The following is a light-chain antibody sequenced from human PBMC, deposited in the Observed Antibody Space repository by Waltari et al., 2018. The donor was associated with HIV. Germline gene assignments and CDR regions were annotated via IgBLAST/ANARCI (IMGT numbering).Light chain of an antibody. CDR1: QSVTNSY. V-gene: IGKV3D-20*01. CDR3: QQYGNSPVT. J-gene: IGKJ3*01. CDR2: DTS. Sequence: EIVLTQSPATLSLSPGERATLSCGASQSVTNSYLAWYQQKPGLAPRLLIYDTSNRAAGIPDTFSGSGSGTDFTLTISRLEPEDFAIYHCQQYGNSPVTFGPGTKINI.